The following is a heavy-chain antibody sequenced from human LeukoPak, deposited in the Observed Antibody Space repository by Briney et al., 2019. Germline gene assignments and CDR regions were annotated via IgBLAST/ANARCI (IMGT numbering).Heavy chain of an antibody. CDR2: IKQDGSEK. CDR1: GFTFSSYW. Sequence: GSLRLSCAASGFTFSSYWMSWVRQAPGKGLEWVANIKQDGSEKYYVDSVKGRFTISRDNAKNSLYLQMNSLRAEDTAVYYCAREQPFFYDSSGYYYAYWGQGTLVTVSS. CDR3: AREQPFFYDSSGYYYAY. D-gene: IGHD3-22*01. V-gene: IGHV3-7*01. J-gene: IGHJ4*02.